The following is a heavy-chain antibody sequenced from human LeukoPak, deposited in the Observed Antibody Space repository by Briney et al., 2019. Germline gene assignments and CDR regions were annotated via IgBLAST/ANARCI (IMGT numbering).Heavy chain of an antibody. CDR2: ITADGSDT. D-gene: IGHD2-2*01. Sequence: GGSLRLSCAASGFTFSSHWMHWVRQAPETGLVGVAHITADGSDTYYAASVKGRFTISRDNAKSTLYLQMHSLTAEDTAVYYCVRGALRDCTYTSCTRGNCFDPWGQGTLVTVSS. J-gene: IGHJ5*02. CDR1: GFTFSSHW. CDR3: VRGALRDCTYTSCTRGNCFDP. V-gene: IGHV3-74*01.